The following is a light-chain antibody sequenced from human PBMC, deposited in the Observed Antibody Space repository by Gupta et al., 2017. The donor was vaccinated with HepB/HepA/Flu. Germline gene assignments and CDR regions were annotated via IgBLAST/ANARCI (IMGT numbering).Light chain of an antibody. CDR2: DAS. V-gene: IGLV2-14*03. CDR3: SSYTSSSAV. CDR1: SSDVGGYNY. J-gene: IGLJ2*01. Sequence: PASVSGSPGQSIPISCTATSSDVGGYNYVSWYQQHPGKAPKLMIYDASNRPSGVSNRFSGSKSGNTASLTISGLHADEEADYYCSSYTSSSAVFGGGTKLTVL.